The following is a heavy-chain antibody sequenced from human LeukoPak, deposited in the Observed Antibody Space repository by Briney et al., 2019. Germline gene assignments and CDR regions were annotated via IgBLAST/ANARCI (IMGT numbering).Heavy chain of an antibody. J-gene: IGHJ2*01. D-gene: IGHD6-19*01. CDR2: IIPIFGTA. V-gene: IGHV1-69*05. CDR1: GGTFSSYA. CDR3: ASPTTYTGEIAVAAPWYFDL. Sequence: SAKVSCKXSGGTFSSYAISWVRLAPGQGLEWMGGIIPIFGTANYAQKFQGRVTITTDESTSTAYMELSSLSPEDTAVYYCASPTTYTGEIAVAAPWYFDLWGRGTLVTVSS.